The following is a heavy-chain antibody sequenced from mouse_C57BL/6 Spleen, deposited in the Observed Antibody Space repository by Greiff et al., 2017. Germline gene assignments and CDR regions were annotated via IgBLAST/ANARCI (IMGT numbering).Heavy chain of an antibody. CDR1: GYTFTEYT. CDR3: ARHEGYYDYDYAMDY. J-gene: IGHJ4*01. D-gene: IGHD2-4*01. Sequence: VHLVESGAELVKPGASVKLSCKASGYTFTEYTIHWVKQRSGQGLEWIGWFYPGSGSIKYNEKFKDKATLTADKSSSTVYMELSRLTSEDSAVYFCARHEGYYDYDYAMDYWGQGTSVTVSS. V-gene: IGHV1-62-2*01. CDR2: FYPGSGSI.